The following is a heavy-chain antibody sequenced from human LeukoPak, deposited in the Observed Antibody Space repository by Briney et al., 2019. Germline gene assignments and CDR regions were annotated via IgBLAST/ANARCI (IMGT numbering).Heavy chain of an antibody. V-gene: IGHV3-23*01. J-gene: IGHJ4*02. CDR2: ISGSGGGT. Sequence: GGSLRLSCAASGFTFSSYAMSWVRQAAGKGLEWVSGISGSGGGTYYADSVKGRFTISRDNSKNRLYLQMNSLRAEDTAVYYCAKRPRGNYLDPFDYWGQGTLVTVSS. CDR1: GFTFSSYA. D-gene: IGHD3-10*01. CDR3: AKRPRGNYLDPFDY.